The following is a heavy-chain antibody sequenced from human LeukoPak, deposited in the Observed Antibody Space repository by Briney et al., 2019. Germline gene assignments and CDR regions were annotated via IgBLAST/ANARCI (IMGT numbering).Heavy chain of an antibody. Sequence: ASVKVSCKASGYTFTSYDINWVRQATGHGLEWMGWMSPNSGNTGYAQKFQGRVTITRNTSISTAYMELSSLTSEDTAVYYCARDYGSGTYYKYYMDVWGKGTTVTISS. CDR3: ARDYGSGTYYKYYMDV. CDR1: GYTFTSYD. J-gene: IGHJ6*03. D-gene: IGHD3-10*01. V-gene: IGHV1-8*03. CDR2: MSPNSGNT.